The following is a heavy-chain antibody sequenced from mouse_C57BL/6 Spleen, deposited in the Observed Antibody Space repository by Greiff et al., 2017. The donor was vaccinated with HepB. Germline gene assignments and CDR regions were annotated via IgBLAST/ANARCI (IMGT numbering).Heavy chain of an antibody. Sequence: QVQLQQSGPELVKPGASVKISCKASGYSFSSSWMNWVKQRPGKGLEWIGRIYPGDGDTNYNGKFKGKATLTADKSSSTAYMQISSLTSEDSAVYFCARELVTTVPPFDYWGQGTTLTVSS. CDR2: IYPGDGDT. CDR3: ARELVTTVPPFDY. D-gene: IGHD1-1*01. J-gene: IGHJ2*01. V-gene: IGHV1-82*01. CDR1: GYSFSSSW.